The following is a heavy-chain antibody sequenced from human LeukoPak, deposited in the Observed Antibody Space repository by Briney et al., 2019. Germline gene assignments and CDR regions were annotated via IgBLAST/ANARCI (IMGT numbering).Heavy chain of an antibody. D-gene: IGHD3-22*01. CDR3: PKDSKTMIREPRKPLGVEY. Sequence: PGGSLRGSPVSPLFTFTLDGRDGGRQDPGKGLERVTLISYHGSNRVYAESVQGRFTISRDNFKNILYLQMNSLRVEHGDVDYSPKDSKTMIREPRKPLGVEYWGQGTVVTVSS. CDR2: ISYHGSNR. CDR1: LFTFTLDG. J-gene: IGHJ4*02. V-gene: IGHV3-30*18.